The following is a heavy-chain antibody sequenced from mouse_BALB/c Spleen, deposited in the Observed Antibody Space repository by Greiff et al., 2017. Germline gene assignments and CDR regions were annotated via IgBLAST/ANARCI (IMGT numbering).Heavy chain of an antibody. Sequence: EVQVVESGGGLVQPGGSRKLSCAASGFTFSSFGMHWVRQAPEKGLEWVAYISSGSSTIYYADTVKGRFTISRDNPKNTLFLQMTSLRSEDTAMYYCARTDYDAMDYWGQGTSVTVSS. CDR3: ARTDYDAMDY. J-gene: IGHJ4*01. V-gene: IGHV5-17*02. CDR2: ISSGSSTI. CDR1: GFTFSSFG.